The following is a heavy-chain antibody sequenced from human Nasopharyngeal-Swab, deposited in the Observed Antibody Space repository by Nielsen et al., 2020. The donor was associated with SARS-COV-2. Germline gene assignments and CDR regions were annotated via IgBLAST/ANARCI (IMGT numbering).Heavy chain of an antibody. CDR1: GFTVSSNY. CDR2: IYSGGST. V-gene: IGHV3-53*01. D-gene: IGHD1-26*01. CDR3: TRGLVEQVYYYYYMDV. J-gene: IGHJ6*03. Sequence: GGSLRLSCAASGFTVSSNYMSWVRQAPGKGLEWVSVIYSGGSTYYADSVKGRFTISRDNSKNTLYLQMNSLKTEDTAVYYCTRGLVEQVYYYYYMDVWGKGTTVTVSS.